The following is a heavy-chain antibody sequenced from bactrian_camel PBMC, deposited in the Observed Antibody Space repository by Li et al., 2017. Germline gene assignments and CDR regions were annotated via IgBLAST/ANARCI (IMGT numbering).Heavy chain of an antibody. CDR2: ISSDGST. V-gene: IGHV3S53*01. D-gene: IGHD1*01. J-gene: IGHJ4*01. CDR1: GYTYSRYC. CDR3: AAEPIDCPSRPPNMKSVYYKY. Sequence: HVQLVESGGGSVQAGGSLRLSCKVTGYTYSRYCMGWFRQAPGKEREGVAAISSDGSTSYSDSVKGRFTISQDKAENTLFLQMNNLTPEDTAMYYCAAEPIDCPSRPPNMKSVYYKYWGQGTQVTVS.